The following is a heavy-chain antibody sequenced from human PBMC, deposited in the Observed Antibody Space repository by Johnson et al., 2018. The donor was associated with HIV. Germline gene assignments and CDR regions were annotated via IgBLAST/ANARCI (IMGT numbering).Heavy chain of an antibody. CDR1: GFTFDDHA. V-gene: IGHV3-9*01. D-gene: IGHD1-26*01. J-gene: IGHJ3*02. Sequence: VQLVESGGGLVQPGRSLRLSCAASGFTFDDHAMHWVRQAPGKGLEWVSGISWNSGSIGYADSVKGRFTISRDNAKNSLYLQMNSLRAEDTALYYCAKDMGDSGSEGAAFDIWGQGTMVTVSS. CDR3: AKDMGDSGSEGAAFDI. CDR2: ISWNSGSI.